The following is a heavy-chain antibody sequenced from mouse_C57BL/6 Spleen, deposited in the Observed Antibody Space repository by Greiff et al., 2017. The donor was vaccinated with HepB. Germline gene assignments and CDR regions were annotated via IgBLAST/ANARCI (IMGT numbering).Heavy chain of an antibody. V-gene: IGHV2-2*01. J-gene: IGHJ4*01. CDR2: IWSGGST. CDR3: ASTCIYNYAMDY. CDR1: GFSLTSYG. D-gene: IGHD1-3*01. Sequence: QVQLKQSGPGLVQPSQSLSITCTVSGFSLTSYGVHWVRQSPGKGLEWLGVIWSGGSTDYTAAFISRLSISKDNSKSQVFFKMNSLQADDTAIYYCASTCIYNYAMDYWGQGTSVTVSS.